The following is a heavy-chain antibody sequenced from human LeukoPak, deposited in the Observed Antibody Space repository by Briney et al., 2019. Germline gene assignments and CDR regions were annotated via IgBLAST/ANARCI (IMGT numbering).Heavy chain of an antibody. D-gene: IGHD3-3*01. CDR2: IYTSGST. V-gene: IGHV4-4*07. Sequence: PSETLSLTCTVSGGSISSYYWSWSRQPAGMGLEWIGRIYTSGSTNYNPSLKSRVTMSVDTSKNHFSLKLSSVTAADTAVYYCARDSGYYDFWSGYSFDYWGQGTLLTVSS. J-gene: IGHJ4*02. CDR1: GGSISSYY. CDR3: ARDSGYYDFWSGYSFDY.